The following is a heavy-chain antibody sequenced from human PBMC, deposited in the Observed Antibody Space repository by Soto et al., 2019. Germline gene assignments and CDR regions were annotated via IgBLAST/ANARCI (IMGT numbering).Heavy chain of an antibody. CDR1: DDSSSSYK. Sequence: QVQLQESGPGLVKPSETLSLTCTVSDDSSSSYKWSWIRQPPGRRLEWIGYIDSSGGTSYNPSLQSRVTLSVATSPKQCSLKLSSVTAADTAVYYGVRQGFGRLHGLVDVWGQGTTVTVSS. J-gene: IGHJ6*02. CDR3: VRQGFGRLHGLVDV. D-gene: IGHD3-10*01. CDR2: IDSSGGT. V-gene: IGHV4-59*08.